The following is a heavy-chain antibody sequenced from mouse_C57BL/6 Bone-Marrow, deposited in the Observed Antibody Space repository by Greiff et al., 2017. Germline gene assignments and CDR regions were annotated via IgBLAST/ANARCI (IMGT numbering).Heavy chain of an antibody. D-gene: IGHD1-1*02. J-gene: IGHJ2*01. CDR3: ARGWAPYYFDY. Sequence: VKLMESGAELARPGASVKMSCKASGYTFTSYTMHWVKQRPGQGLEWIGYINPSSGYTKYNQKFKDKATLTADKSSSTAYMQLSSLTSEDSAVYYCARGWAPYYFDYWGQGTTLTVSS. CDR1: GYTFTSYT. V-gene: IGHV1-4*01. CDR2: INPSSGYT.